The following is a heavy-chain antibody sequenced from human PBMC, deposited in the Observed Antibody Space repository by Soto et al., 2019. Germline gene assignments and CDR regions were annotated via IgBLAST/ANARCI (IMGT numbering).Heavy chain of an antibody. J-gene: IGHJ4*02. Sequence: TSETLSLTCTVSGVSISSYYWSWIRQPPGKGLEWIGYIYYSGSTNYNPSLKSRVTISVDTSKNQFSLKLSSVTAADTAVYYCARHGSIAVAGVFDYWGQGTLVTVSS. V-gene: IGHV4-59*08. CDR1: GVSISSYY. CDR3: ARHGSIAVAGVFDY. CDR2: IYYSGST. D-gene: IGHD6-19*01.